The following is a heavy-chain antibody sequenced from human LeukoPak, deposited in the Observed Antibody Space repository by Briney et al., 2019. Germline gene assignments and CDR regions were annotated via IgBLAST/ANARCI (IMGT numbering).Heavy chain of an antibody. CDR2: INPNSGGT. CDR3: ARGMGVLVPAATWFDP. Sequence: GASVKVSCKASGGTFISYAISWVRQAPGQGLEWMGWINPNSGGTNYAQKFQGRVTMTRDTSISTAYMDLSRLRSDDTAVYYCARGMGVLVPAATWFDPWGQGTLVTVSS. CDR1: GGTFISYA. J-gene: IGHJ5*02. V-gene: IGHV1-2*02. D-gene: IGHD2-2*01.